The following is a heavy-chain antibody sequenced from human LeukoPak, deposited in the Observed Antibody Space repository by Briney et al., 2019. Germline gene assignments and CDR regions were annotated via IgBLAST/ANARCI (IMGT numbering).Heavy chain of an antibody. CDR2: INPDSGDA. V-gene: IGHV1-2*06. J-gene: IGHJ5*02. D-gene: IGHD3-10*01. CDR1: GYTFTDYY. CDR3: AKDHGFIGSNWFDP. Sequence: ASVKVSCKASGYTFTDYYIHWVRQAPGQGLEWMGRINPDSGDANSAQRFQGGVIMTRDTSISTAYMELRRLRSDDTATYYCAKDHGFIGSNWFDPWGQGTLVTVSS.